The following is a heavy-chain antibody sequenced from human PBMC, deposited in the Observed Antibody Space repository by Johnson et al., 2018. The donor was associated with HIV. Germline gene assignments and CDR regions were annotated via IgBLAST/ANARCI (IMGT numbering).Heavy chain of an antibody. D-gene: IGHD3-16*02. Sequence: QVQLVESGGDLVQPGGSLRLSCAASGFTFSSYAMHWVRQAPGKGLEWVAVISYDGSNKYYADSVKGRFTISRDNSKNTLYLQMNSLRAEDTAVYFCARGPIADDAFDIWGQGTMVTVSS. CDR2: ISYDGSNK. J-gene: IGHJ3*02. CDR1: GFTFSSYA. V-gene: IGHV3-30*04. CDR3: ARGPIADDAFDI.